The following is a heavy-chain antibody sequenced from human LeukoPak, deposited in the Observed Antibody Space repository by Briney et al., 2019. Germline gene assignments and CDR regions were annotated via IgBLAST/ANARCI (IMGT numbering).Heavy chain of an antibody. J-gene: IGHJ3*02. CDR2: IYSGDSDT. D-gene: IGHD4-23*01. Sequence: PGESLKISCKGSGYSFTSYWIGWVRQIPGKGLEGMGIIYSGDSDTRYSPSFQGQVTISADKSISTAYLQWSSLKASDTAMYSCASHMARYYGGNSGVAFYIWGQGTMVTVSS. CDR3: ASHMARYYGGNSGVAFYI. CDR1: GYSFTSYW. V-gene: IGHV5-51*01.